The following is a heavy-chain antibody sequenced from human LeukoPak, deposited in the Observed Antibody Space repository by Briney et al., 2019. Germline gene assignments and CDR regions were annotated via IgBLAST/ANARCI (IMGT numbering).Heavy chain of an antibody. Sequence: PGGSLRLSCAASGFTFSSYWMSWVRQAPGKGLEWVANIKQDGSEKYYVDSVKGRFTISRDNAKNSLYLQMNSLRAEDTAVYYCAKGGSGSFVVATIFDYWSQGTLVTVSS. J-gene: IGHJ4*02. CDR3: AKGGSGSFVVATIFDY. V-gene: IGHV3-7*01. CDR2: IKQDGSEK. CDR1: GFTFSSYW. D-gene: IGHD2-15*01.